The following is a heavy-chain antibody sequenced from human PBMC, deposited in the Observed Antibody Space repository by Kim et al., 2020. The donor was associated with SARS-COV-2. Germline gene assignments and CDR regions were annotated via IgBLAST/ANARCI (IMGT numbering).Heavy chain of an antibody. CDR2: IYHSGST. CDR1: GGSISSSNW. D-gene: IGHD6-19*01. V-gene: IGHV4-4*02. Sequence: SETLSLTCAVSGGSISSSNWWSWVRQPPGKGLEWIGEIYHSGSTNYNPSLKSRVTISVDKSKNQFSLKLSSVTAADTAVYYCARDLREDSSGWYSYYGMDVWGQGTTVTVSS. J-gene: IGHJ6*02. CDR3: ARDLREDSSGWYSYYGMDV.